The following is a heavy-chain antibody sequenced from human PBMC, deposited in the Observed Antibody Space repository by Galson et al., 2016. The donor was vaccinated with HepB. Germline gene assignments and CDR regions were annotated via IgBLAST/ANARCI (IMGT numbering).Heavy chain of an antibody. V-gene: IGHV3-15*07. J-gene: IGHJ4*02. Sequence: SLRLSCAGSGFIFSNAWMNWVRQAPGKGLEWVGRIKSKSDGGTTDYAAPVKGRFTISRDDSKNTIYLQMNGLKTEDSAVYYCTTDLPYSAVVVAAVFWGQGTPVTVSS. D-gene: IGHD2-15*01. CDR2: IKSKSDGGTT. CDR3: TTDLPYSAVVVAAVF. CDR1: GFIFSNAW.